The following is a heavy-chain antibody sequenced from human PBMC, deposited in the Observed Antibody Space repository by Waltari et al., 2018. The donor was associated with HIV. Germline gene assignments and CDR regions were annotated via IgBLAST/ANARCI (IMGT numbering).Heavy chain of an antibody. CDR2: VYPNTGDT. J-gene: IGHJ3*02. CDR3: VRQMTFYDAFDI. CDR1: GYTFTAYY. Sequence: QVQLLQSGAEVKKPGASVKVSCKASGYTFTAYYIHWVRQAPGQGLEWMGWVYPNTGDTNYAQKFQGRVTMARDASIRTVSMELGRLRSDDTAVYYCVRQMTFYDAFDIWGQGTLVTVSA. V-gene: IGHV1-2*02.